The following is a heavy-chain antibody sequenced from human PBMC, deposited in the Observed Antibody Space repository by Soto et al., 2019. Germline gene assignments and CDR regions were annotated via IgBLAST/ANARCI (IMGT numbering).Heavy chain of an antibody. CDR2: IYYSGST. D-gene: IGHD3-16*01. Sequence: PSETLSLTCTVSGGSISSYYWSWIRQPPGKGLEWIGHIYYSGSTNYNPSLKSRVTISVDTSKNQFSLKLSSVTAADTAVYYCARGGMAKNGYYYGMDVWGQGTTVTVSS. CDR1: GGSISSYY. J-gene: IGHJ6*02. CDR3: ARGGMAKNGYYYGMDV. V-gene: IGHV4-59*01.